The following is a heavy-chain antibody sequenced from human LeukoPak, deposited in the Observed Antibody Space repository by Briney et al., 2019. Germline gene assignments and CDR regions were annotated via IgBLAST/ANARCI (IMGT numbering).Heavy chain of an antibody. CDR2: IIPIFGTT. J-gene: IGHJ4*02. Sequence: SVKVSCKTSGGTFSSYAITWVRQTPGQGLEWMGGIIPIFGTTNYAQKFQDRVTITADKFTSTAYMKLSSLRSEDTAVYYCARRAGAYSHPYDYWGQGTLVTVSS. CDR3: ARRAGAYSHPYDY. D-gene: IGHD4/OR15-4a*01. CDR1: GGTFSSYA. V-gene: IGHV1-69*06.